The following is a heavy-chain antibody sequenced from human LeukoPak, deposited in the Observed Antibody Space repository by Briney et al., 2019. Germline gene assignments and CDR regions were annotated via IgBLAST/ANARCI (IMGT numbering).Heavy chain of an antibody. V-gene: IGHV4-4*09. CDR3: ARWGYNWNPRPFDY. Sequence: SETLSLTCTVSGGSISSYYWSWIRQPPGKGLEWIGYIYTSGSNNYNPSLKSRVTISVDTSKNQFSLKLSSVTAADTAVYYCARWGYNWNPRPFDYWGQGTLVTVSS. J-gene: IGHJ4*02. D-gene: IGHD1-20*01. CDR1: GGSISSYY. CDR2: IYTSGSN.